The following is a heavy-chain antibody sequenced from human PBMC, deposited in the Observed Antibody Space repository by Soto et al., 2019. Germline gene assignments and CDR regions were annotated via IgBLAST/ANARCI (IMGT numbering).Heavy chain of an antibody. D-gene: IGHD1-26*01. CDR2: IYYGGIT. Sequence: SETLSLTCTVSGASITSTNWWSWVRQPPGKGLEWIGEIYYGGITNYNPSFKSRVTISVDTSKNQFSLNLRSVTAADTAVYYCARQVGVTEDYWGQGTLVTVPQ. CDR3: ARQVGVTEDY. V-gene: IGHV4-4*02. CDR1: GASITSTNW. J-gene: IGHJ4*02.